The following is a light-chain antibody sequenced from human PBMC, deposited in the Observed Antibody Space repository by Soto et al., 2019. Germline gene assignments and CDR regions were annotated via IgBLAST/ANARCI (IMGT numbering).Light chain of an antibody. J-gene: IGLJ1*01. CDR1: SSDVGGFNY. CDR2: DVT. Sequence: QSALTQPASVSGSPGQSITISCTGTSSDVGGFNYVSWYQQHPGKAPKLLIYDVTKGPSGVSNRFSGSKSGNTASLTISGLQAEDDADYYCSSYTASSTYVFGTGTKLTVL. CDR3: SSYTASSTYV. V-gene: IGLV2-14*03.